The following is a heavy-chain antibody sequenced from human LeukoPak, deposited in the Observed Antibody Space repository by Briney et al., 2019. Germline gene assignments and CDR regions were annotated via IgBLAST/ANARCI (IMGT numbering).Heavy chain of an antibody. D-gene: IGHD2-2*01. CDR2: INPNSGGT. V-gene: IGHV1-2*02. CDR1: GYTFTGYY. CDR3: ARVWVTSTSSYDY. Sequence: GASVKVSCKASGYTFTGYYIHWVRLAPGQGLAWMGWINPNSGGTNYAQRFQGRVTMTRDTSISTAYMELSSLRSDDTAVYYCARVWVTSTSSYDYWGQGTLVTVSS. J-gene: IGHJ4*02.